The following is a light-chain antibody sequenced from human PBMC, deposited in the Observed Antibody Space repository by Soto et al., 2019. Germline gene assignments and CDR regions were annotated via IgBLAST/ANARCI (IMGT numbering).Light chain of an antibody. Sequence: QSALTQPASVSGSPGQSITISCTGTRRDVGGYNYVSWYQQHPGKAPKLMIYEDSNRPSGVSHCFSGSKSGNTASLTISGLQAEDEADYYCSSYTSSSTVVFGGGTKLTVL. J-gene: IGLJ2*01. CDR2: EDS. CDR1: RRDVGGYNY. V-gene: IGLV2-14*01. CDR3: SSYTSSSTVV.